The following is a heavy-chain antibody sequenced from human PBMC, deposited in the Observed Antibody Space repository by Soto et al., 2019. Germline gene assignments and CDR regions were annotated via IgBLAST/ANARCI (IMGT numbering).Heavy chain of an antibody. V-gene: IGHV2-5*01. D-gene: IGHD2-15*01. Sequence: SGPTLVNPTQTLTLTCTFSGFSLSTSGVGVGWIRQPPGKALEWLALIYWNDDKRYSPSLKSRLTITKDTSKNQVVLTMTNMDPVDTATYYCALATEGSVYLGGGSFDPWGQGTLVTVSS. CDR2: IYWNDDK. CDR1: GFSLSTSGVG. J-gene: IGHJ5*02. CDR3: ALATEGSVYLGGGSFDP.